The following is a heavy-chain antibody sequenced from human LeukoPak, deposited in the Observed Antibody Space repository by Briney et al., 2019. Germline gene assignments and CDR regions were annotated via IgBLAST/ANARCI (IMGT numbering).Heavy chain of an antibody. CDR2: IYYSGST. J-gene: IGHJ4*02. CDR1: RDSISGGGYY. Sequence: SETLSLTCTVSRDSISGGGYYWSWIRQHLGKGLEWIGYIYYSGSTYYNPSLKSRVTISVDTSKNQFSLKLSSVTAADTAVYYCARGKKAAVYWGQGTLVTVSS. D-gene: IGHD2-15*01. CDR3: ARGKKAAVY. V-gene: IGHV4-31*03.